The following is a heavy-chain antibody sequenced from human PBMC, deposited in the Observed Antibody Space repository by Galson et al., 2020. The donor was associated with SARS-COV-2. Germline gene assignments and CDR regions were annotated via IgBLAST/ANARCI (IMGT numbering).Heavy chain of an antibody. V-gene: IGHV3-21*01. J-gene: IGHJ4*02. CDR2: ISSSSSYI. D-gene: IGHD6-13*01. CDR3: ARVYSSSWSPHYDY. CDR1: GFTFSSYS. Sequence: GESLKISCAASGFTFSSYSMNWVRQAPGKGLEWVSSISSSSSYIYYADSVKGRFTISRDNAKNSLYLQMNSLRAEDTAVYYCARVYSSSWSPHYDYWGQGTLVTVSS.